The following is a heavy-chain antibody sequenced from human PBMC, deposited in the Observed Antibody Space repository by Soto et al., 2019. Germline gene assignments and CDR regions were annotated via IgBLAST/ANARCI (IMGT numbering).Heavy chain of an antibody. D-gene: IGHD3-16*02. J-gene: IGHJ5*01. CDR3: ARDVIETALTRYLDP. Sequence: QVQLVQSGAEVKKTGSSVKVSCRASGGTFSGYTVSWVRQAPGQGLEWMGRIIPIINKANYAQRFQGRVTITVDKSTSTAYLELTGLRSDDTAVYFCARDVIETALTRYLDPWGQGTLVTVSS. CDR2: IIPIINKA. V-gene: IGHV1-69*08. CDR1: GGTFSGYT.